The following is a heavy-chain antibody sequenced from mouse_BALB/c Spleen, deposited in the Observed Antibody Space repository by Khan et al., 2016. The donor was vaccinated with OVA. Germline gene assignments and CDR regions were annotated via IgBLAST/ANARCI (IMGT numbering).Heavy chain of an antibody. CDR2: IWGGGST. D-gene: IGHD2-1*01. V-gene: IGHV2-6-5*01. Sequence: VPLTQSGPGLVAPSQSLSITCTVSGFSLTDYGVSWIRQPPGKGLEWLGVIWGGGSTYYNSALKSRLSISKDNSKSQVFLKMNSLQTDDTAIYYCAKGDGNTYFLDYWGQGTTLTVSS. CDR3: AKGDGNTYFLDY. J-gene: IGHJ2*01. CDR1: GFSLTDYG.